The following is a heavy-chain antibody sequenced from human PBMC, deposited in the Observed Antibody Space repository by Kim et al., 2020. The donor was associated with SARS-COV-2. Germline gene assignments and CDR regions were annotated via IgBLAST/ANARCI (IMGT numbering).Heavy chain of an antibody. J-gene: IGHJ4*02. Sequence: MKRRYTITQNKSKNSLYLQMNSLRAEDTAVYYCARNIGFAFESGYWGQGTLVTVSS. D-gene: IGHD5-12*01. V-gene: IGHV3-30*06. CDR3: ARNIGFAFESGY.